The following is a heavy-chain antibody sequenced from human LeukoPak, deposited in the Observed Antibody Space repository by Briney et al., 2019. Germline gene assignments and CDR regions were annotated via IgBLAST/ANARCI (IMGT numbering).Heavy chain of an antibody. CDR2: IYYSGST. CDR1: GGSISSSSYY. CDR3: ARVLGYSYGYE. J-gene: IGHJ4*02. Sequence: PSETLSLTCTVSGGSISSSSYYWGWIRQPPGKGLEWIGYIYYSGSTNYNPSLKSRVTISVDTSKNQFSLKLSSVTAADTAVYYCARVLGYSYGYEWGQGTLVTVSS. D-gene: IGHD5-18*01. V-gene: IGHV4-61*05.